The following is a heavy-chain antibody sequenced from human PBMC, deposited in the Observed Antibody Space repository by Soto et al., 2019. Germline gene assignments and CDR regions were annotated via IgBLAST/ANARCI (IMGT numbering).Heavy chain of an antibody. D-gene: IGHD3-3*01. CDR1: GGSISSYY. CDR2: IYYSGST. V-gene: IGHV4-59*01. CDR3: ARAPYYDFWSGYYFFDY. J-gene: IGHJ4*02. Sequence: SETLPHTCTVSGGSISSYYWSWIRQPTGKGLEWIGYIYYSGSTNYNPSLKSRVTISVDTSKNQFSLKLSSVTAADTAVYYCARAPYYDFWSGYYFFDYWGQGTLVTVSS.